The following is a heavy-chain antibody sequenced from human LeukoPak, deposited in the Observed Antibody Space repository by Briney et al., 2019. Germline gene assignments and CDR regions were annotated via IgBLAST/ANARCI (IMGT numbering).Heavy chain of an antibody. V-gene: IGHV1-2*02. J-gene: IGHJ4*02. D-gene: IGHD1-26*01. CDR2: INPNSGGT. CDR1: GYTFTGYY. Sequence: GASVKVSCKASGYTFTGYYMHWVRQAPGQGLEWMGWINPNSGGTKYAQKFQGRVTMTRDTSISTAYMELSGLRSDDTAVYYCAREGGSYSISSWGQGTLVTVSS. CDR3: AREGGSYSISS.